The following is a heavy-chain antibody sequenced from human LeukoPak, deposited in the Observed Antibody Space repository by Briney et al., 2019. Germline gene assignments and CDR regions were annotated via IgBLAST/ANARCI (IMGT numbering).Heavy chain of an antibody. D-gene: IGHD4-17*01. J-gene: IGHJ5*02. CDR3: ARAVTATVTSESDWFDP. CDR1: GGSISSGGYS. V-gene: IGHV4-30-2*01. CDR2: IYHSGST. Sequence: PSETLSLICAVSGGSISSGGYSWSWIRQPPGTGLVWIGYIYHSGSTYYNPSLKSRVTISVDRSKNQFSLKLSSVTAADTAVYYCARAVTATVTSESDWFDPWGQGTLVTVSS.